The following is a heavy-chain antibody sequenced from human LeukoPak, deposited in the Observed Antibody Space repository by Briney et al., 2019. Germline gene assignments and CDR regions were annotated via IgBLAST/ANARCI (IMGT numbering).Heavy chain of an antibody. Sequence: SQTLSLTCTVSGGSISSGDYYWTWIRQPAGKGLEWIGRFYTSGSTHYNPSLKSRVTISLDTSNNQFSLKLSSVTAADTAVYYCARDYSSSWYRGGYYYYYYMNVWGKGTTVTVSS. J-gene: IGHJ6*03. CDR1: GGSISSGDYY. CDR3: ARDYSSSWYRGGYYYYYYMNV. CDR2: FYTSGST. D-gene: IGHD6-13*01. V-gene: IGHV4-61*02.